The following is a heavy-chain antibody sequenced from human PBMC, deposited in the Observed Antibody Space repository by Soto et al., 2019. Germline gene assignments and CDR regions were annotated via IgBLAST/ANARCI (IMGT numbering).Heavy chain of an antibody. J-gene: IGHJ5*02. D-gene: IGHD2-15*01. CDR2: IYYSGST. CDR1: GGSISSSSYY. CDR3: ARTDCSGGSCSFDP. Sequence: PSETLSLTCTVSGGSISSSSYYWGWIRQPPGKGLEWIGSIYYSGSTYYNPSLKSRVTISVDTSKNQFSLKLSSVTAADTAVYYCARTDCSGGSCSFDPWGQGTLVTVSS. V-gene: IGHV4-39*01.